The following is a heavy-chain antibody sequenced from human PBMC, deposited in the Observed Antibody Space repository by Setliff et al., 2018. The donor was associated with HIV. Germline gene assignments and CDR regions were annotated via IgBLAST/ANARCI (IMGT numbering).Heavy chain of an antibody. CDR1: GGSIRGYY. CDR3: ARQVPIPGVAVTPIDF. V-gene: IGHV4-59*08. Sequence: LSLTCTVSGGSIRGYYWSWLRQPPGKGLEWIGYVFYTGSTTYSPSLKSRLTISVDTSQHQFSLKLTSVTAADTAVYYCARQVPIPGVAVTPIDFWGQGILGTV. D-gene: IGHD3-22*01. J-gene: IGHJ4*02. CDR2: VFYTGST.